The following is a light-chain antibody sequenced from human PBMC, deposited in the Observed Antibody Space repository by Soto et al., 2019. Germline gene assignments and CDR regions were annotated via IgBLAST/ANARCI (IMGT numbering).Light chain of an antibody. CDR2: RNN. V-gene: IGLV1-47*01. CDR3: AAWDDSLSGPV. J-gene: IGLJ2*01. CDR1: NSNIGSNS. Sequence: QLVLTQPPSASGTPGQRVTISCSGSNSNIGSNSVYWYHQLPGTAPKLLIYRNNQQPSGVPDRFSGSKSGTSASLAISGLRSEDEADYYCAAWDDSLSGPVFGGGTKLTVL.